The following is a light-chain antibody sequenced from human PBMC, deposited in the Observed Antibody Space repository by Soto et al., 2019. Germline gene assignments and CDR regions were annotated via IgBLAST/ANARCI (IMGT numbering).Light chain of an antibody. CDR1: QDIGKD. CDR3: LQDYNYPRT. CDR2: VAS. Sequence: IQMTQSPLSLSSSVGDRVTIACRASQDIGKDLGWYQQKPGEPPELLISVASSLESGVPSRFGGSGFGSYFNLTISNLQPEDFATYYCLQDYNYPRTFGQGTKVEL. V-gene: IGKV1-6*01. J-gene: IGKJ1*01.